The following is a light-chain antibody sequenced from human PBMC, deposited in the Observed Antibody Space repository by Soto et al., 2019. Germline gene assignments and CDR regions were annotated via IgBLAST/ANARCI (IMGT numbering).Light chain of an antibody. Sequence: QSVLTQPASVSESPGQSITISCTGTNSDVGGYNYVSWYQQHPGKAPKLMIYDVSNRPSGVSNRFSGSKSGNTASLTISGLQAEDEADYYCCSYVGSYTFDVFGTGTKVTVL. CDR1: NSDVGGYNY. J-gene: IGLJ1*01. CDR2: DVS. V-gene: IGLV2-14*01. CDR3: CSYVGSYTFDV.